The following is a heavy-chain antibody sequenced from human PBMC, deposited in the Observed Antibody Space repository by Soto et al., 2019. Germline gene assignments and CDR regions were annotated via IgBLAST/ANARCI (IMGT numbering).Heavy chain of an antibody. CDR2: IYWDDDK. D-gene: IGHD1-1*01. J-gene: IGHJ4*02. CDR1: GFSLSTSGVG. CDR3: ALKGSGTTPFAFDY. Sequence: SGPTLVNPTQTLTLTCTFSGFSLSTSGVGVGWIRQPPGKALEWLALIYWDDDKRYSPSLKSRLTITKNTSKNQVVLTMTNMDPVDTATYFCALKGSGTTPFAFDYWGQGTLVTVSS. V-gene: IGHV2-5*02.